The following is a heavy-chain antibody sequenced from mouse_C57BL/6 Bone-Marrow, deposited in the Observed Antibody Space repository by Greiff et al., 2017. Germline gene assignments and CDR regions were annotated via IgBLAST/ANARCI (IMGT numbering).Heavy chain of an antibody. CDR3: ARDACYDYCAMDY. CDR2: IRNKANGYTT. V-gene: IGHV7-3*01. CDR1: GFTFTDYY. J-gene: IGHJ4*01. Sequence: EVKLVESGGGLVQPGGSLSLSCAASGFTFTDYYMSWVRQPPGKALEWLGFIRNKANGYTTEYSASVKGRFTISRDNSQSILYLQMNALRAEDTAIYYCARDACYDYCAMDYWGQGTSVTVSS.